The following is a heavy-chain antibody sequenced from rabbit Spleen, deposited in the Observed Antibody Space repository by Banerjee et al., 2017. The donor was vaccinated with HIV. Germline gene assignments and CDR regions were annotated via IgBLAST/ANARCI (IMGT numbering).Heavy chain of an antibody. J-gene: IGHJ4*01. V-gene: IGHV1S40*01. D-gene: IGHD4-1*01. CDR1: GFDLSNFYW. CDR3: ARDPYNNGWDAFNL. CDR2: ISAGSSSRT. Sequence: QSLEESGGGLVKPGGTLTLTCTASGFDLSNFYWICWVRQAPAKGPELIACISAGSSSRTVYARWAKGRFTISKTSSTTVTLQMTSLTAADTATYFCARDPYNNGWDAFNLWGPGTLVTVS.